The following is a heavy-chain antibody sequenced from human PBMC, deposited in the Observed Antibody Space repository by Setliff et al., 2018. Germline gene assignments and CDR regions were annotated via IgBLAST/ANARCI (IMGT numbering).Heavy chain of an antibody. CDR3: AKGGKPPGYSSGWPDEFDY. J-gene: IGHJ4*02. Sequence: SCKASGGTFSSYAISWVRQAPGQGLEWMAFIWYDGSNKYHADSVKGRFTISRDNSKNTLYLQMNSLRVEDTAVYYCAKGGKPPGYSSGWPDEFDYWGQGTLVTVSS. CDR1: GGTFSSYA. CDR2: IWYDGSNK. D-gene: IGHD6-19*01. V-gene: IGHV3-30*02.